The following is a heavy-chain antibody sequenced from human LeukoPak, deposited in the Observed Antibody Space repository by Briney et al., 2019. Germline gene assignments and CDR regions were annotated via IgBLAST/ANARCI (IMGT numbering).Heavy chain of an antibody. V-gene: IGHV3-48*02. Sequence: APSKGLDLDSYICSSSLSIYYAVFVKGRFTIFRDNAQNLLYLQMISLRDEDTAVYFCARDGGSSWYHFDYWGQGILV. CDR3: ARDGGSSWYHFDY. CDR2: ICSSSLSI. J-gene: IGHJ4*02. D-gene: IGHD6-13*01.